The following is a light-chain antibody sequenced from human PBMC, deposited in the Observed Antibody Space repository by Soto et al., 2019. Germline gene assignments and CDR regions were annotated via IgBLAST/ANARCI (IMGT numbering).Light chain of an antibody. CDR2: DAS. V-gene: IGKV1-5*01. CDR3: QQYNXYWT. Sequence: DIQMTQSPSTLSASVLDRFTITCRASQIISSWLAWYHQKPGKATNLLIYDASSLKSGVPSRFSGSGSGTQFTLTISRLQPDDFATHCRQQYNXYWTFGQGTKV. CDR1: QIISSW. J-gene: IGKJ1*01.